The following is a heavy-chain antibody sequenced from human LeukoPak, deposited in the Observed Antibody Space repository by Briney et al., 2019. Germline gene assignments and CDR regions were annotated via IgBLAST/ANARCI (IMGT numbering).Heavy chain of an antibody. CDR3: ARDLRGKGASAAFDI. V-gene: IGHV1-46*01. J-gene: IGHJ3*02. Sequence: ASVKVSCKASGYTFTSYYMHWVRQAPGQGLEWMVIINPSGGSTSYAQKFQGRVTMTRDTSTSTVYMELSSLRSEDTAVYYCARDLRGKGASAAFDIWGQGTMVTVSS. CDR1: GYTFTSYY. D-gene: IGHD6-13*01. CDR2: INPSGGST.